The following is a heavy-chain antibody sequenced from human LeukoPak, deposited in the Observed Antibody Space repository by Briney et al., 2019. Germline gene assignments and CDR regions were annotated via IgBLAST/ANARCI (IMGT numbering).Heavy chain of an antibody. D-gene: IGHD1-7*01. CDR1: GGTFSSYA. Sequence: SVKVSCKASGGTFSSYAISWVRQAPGQGLEWMGGIIPIFGAANYAQKFQGRVTITADESTSTAYMELSSLRSEDTAVYYCARNTGTPEGDWFDPWGQGTLVTVSS. CDR3: ARNTGTPEGDWFDP. J-gene: IGHJ5*02. CDR2: IIPIFGAA. V-gene: IGHV1-69*01.